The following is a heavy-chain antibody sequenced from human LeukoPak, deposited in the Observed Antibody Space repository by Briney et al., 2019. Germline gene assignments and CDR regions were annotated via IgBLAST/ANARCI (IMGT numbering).Heavy chain of an antibody. Sequence: GGSLRLSCAASGFTFSSYAMHWVRQAPGKGLEYVSAISSNGGSTYYANSEKGRFTISRDNSKNTLYLQMGSLRAEDMAVYYCARVARDFWSGYYTGWGQGTLVTVSS. CDR1: GFTFSSYA. V-gene: IGHV3-64*01. CDR3: ARVARDFWSGYYTG. D-gene: IGHD3-3*01. CDR2: ISSNGGST. J-gene: IGHJ4*02.